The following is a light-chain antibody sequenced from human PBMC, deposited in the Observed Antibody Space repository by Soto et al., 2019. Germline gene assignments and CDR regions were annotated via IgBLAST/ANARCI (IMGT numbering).Light chain of an antibody. CDR2: AAS. CDR1: QGISRY. J-gene: IGKJ3*01. V-gene: IGKV1-9*01. Sequence: DIQLTQSPSFLSASVGDRVTITCRASQGISRYLAWYQQKPGKAPMLLIYAASILQSGVPSRFSGTGSWTEFTLTISSLQPEDFASYYCQQLDSYPFTFGPGTKVDIK. CDR3: QQLDSYPFT.